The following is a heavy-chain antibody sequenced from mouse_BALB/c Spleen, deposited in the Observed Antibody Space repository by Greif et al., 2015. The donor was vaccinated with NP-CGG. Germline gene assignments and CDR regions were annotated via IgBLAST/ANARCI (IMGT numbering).Heavy chain of an antibody. CDR1: GYTFTSYW. V-gene: IGHV1-7*01. CDR3: ARDYDYWYVDV. J-gene: IGHJ1*01. CDR2: INPSTGYT. D-gene: IGHD2-4*01. Sequence: VKLMESGAELAKPGASVKMSCKASGYTFTSYWMHWVKQRPGQGLEWIGYINPSTGYTEYNQKFKDKATLTADKSSSTAYMQLSSLTSEDSAVYYCARDYDYWYVDVWGAGTTVTVSS.